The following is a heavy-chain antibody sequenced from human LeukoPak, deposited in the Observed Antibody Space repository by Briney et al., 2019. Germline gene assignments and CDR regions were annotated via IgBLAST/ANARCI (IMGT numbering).Heavy chain of an antibody. V-gene: IGHV4-59*08. Sequence: SETLSLTCTVSGVSINSHYWSWIRQSPGKGLEWIAYGHYSGTTNYNPSLKSRVTISVDTSKNQFSLKLTSVSAADTAMYYCARHGTGTGYPLDYWGLGTLVTVSS. CDR2: GHYSGTT. CDR3: ARHGTGTGYPLDY. J-gene: IGHJ4*02. D-gene: IGHD3/OR15-3a*01. CDR1: GVSINSHY.